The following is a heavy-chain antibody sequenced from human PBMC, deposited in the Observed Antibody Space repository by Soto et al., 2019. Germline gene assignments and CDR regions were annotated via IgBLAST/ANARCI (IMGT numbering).Heavy chain of an antibody. V-gene: IGHV3-30*18. J-gene: IGHJ6*02. CDR1: GFTFSSYG. CDR2: ISYDGSNK. CDR3: AKDRRGYSYGTYYYLYGMDV. Sequence: QVQLVESGGGVVQPGRSLRLSCAASGFTFSSYGMHWVRQAPGKGLEWVAVISYDGSNKYYADSVKGRFTISRDNSKNTLYLQMNSLRAEDTAVYYCAKDRRGYSYGTYYYLYGMDVWGQGTTVTVSS. D-gene: IGHD5-18*01.